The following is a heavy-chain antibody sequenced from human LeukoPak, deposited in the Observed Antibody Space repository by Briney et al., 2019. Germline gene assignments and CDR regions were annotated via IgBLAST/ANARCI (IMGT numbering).Heavy chain of an antibody. J-gene: IGHJ4*02. CDR2: IYYSGST. CDR3: ARYYYDSSGYSQYYFDY. D-gene: IGHD3-22*01. Sequence: PSETLSLTCTVSGGSISSGDYYWSWIRQPPGKGLEWIGYIYYSGSTYYNPSLKSRVTISVDTSKNQFSLKLSSVTAADTAVYYCARYYYDSSGYSQYYFDYWGQGTLVTVSS. CDR1: GGSISSGDYY. V-gene: IGHV4-30-4*08.